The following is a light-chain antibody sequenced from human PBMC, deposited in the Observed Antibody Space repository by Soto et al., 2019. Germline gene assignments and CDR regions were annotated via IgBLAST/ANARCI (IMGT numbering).Light chain of an antibody. Sequence: EIVLTQSPGTLSLSPGEGATLSCRASQSVPENYLAWYQQKPGQAPRLLIWGASTRAAYIPDRFSGSGSGTDFPLTISRLEPEDFAVYYCMQYGTSFYTFGPGTKVDFK. J-gene: IGKJ3*01. CDR2: GAS. CDR3: MQYGTSFYT. CDR1: QSVPENY. V-gene: IGKV3-20*01.